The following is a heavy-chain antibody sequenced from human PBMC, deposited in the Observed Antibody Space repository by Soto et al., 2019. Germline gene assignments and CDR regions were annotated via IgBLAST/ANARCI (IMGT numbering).Heavy chain of an antibody. CDR1: GGSISSSYW. D-gene: IGHD6-13*01. J-gene: IGHJ4*02. Sequence: SETLSLTCAVSGGSISSSYWWSWVRQPPGKGLEWIGEIYHSGSTNYNPSLKSRVTISVDTSKNHFSLKLTSVTAADTAVYYCARPGGSGWFYFDSWGQGSQVTVSS. CDR3: ARPGGSGWFYFDS. V-gene: IGHV4-4*02. CDR2: IYHSGST.